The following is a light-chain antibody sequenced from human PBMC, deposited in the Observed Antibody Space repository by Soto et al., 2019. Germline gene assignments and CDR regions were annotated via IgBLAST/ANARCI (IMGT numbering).Light chain of an antibody. CDR1: QSVSNSY. J-gene: IGKJ1*01. Sequence: EIVLTQSPGTLSLSQGERATLSCRASQSVSNSYVAWYQQKPGQAPGLLIYGASNRATGIPDRFSGSGSGTDFTLTISRLEPEDFAVYYCQQYGSSGTFGQGTKVDI. CDR2: GAS. V-gene: IGKV3-20*01. CDR3: QQYGSSGT.